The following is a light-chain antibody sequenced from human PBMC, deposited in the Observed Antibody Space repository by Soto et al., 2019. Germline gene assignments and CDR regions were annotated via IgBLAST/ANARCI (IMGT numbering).Light chain of an antibody. J-gene: IGKJ4*01. CDR3: QQYGSSPL. V-gene: IGKV3-20*01. CDR1: QSVSSN. Sequence: EILMTQSPVTLSVSPGERATLSCRASQSVSSNLAWYQQKPGQAPSLLIYGAFTRATGIPARFSGSGSGTDFTLTISRLEPEDFAVYYCQQYGSSPLFGGGTKVDIK. CDR2: GAF.